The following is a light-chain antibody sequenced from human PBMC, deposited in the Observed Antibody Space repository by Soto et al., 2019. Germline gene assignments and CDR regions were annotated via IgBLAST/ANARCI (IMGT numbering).Light chain of an antibody. CDR1: ASTIGRNY. J-gene: IGLJ1*01. CDR3: AAWDDNLSGLYV. V-gene: IGLV1-47*01. Sequence: QSALAQSPSASETPGQRVTISCSGSASTIGRNYVYWYQRLPGTAPKLLIYRNSQRPSGVPDRFSGSKSGTSASLAISGLRSEDEADYYCAAWDDNLSGLYVFGAGTKVTVL. CDR2: RNS.